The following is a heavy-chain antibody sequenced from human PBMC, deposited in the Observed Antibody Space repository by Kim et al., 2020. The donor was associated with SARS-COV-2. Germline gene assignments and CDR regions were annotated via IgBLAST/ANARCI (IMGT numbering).Heavy chain of an antibody. CDR2: IYSGSGST. CDR3: AKPGGNFDPYYFDY. D-gene: IGHD3-9*01. Sequence: GGSLRLSCAASGFTFSSYAMNWVRQAPGKGLEWVSVIYSGSGSTFYADSVEGRFTISRDNSKNTLYLQMNSLRADDTAIYYCAKPGGNFDPYYFDYWGQGTLVTVSS. CDR1: GFTFSSYA. V-gene: IGHV3-23*03. J-gene: IGHJ4*02.